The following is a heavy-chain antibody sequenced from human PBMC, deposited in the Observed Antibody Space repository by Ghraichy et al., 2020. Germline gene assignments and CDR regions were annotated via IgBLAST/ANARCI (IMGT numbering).Heavy chain of an antibody. D-gene: IGHD2-15*01. CDR2: ISGGGGNT. Sequence: GESLNISCVASGFTISTYWMHWIRQVPGKGLVWVSAISGGGGNTHYADSVKGRLTISRDNSKNTVDLQMNSLRADDTAVYYCAKDIEQHGLWYLDAFDKWGQGTMVTVSS. CDR3: AKDIEQHGLWYLDAFDK. J-gene: IGHJ3*02. V-gene: IGHV3-23*01. CDR1: GFTISTYW.